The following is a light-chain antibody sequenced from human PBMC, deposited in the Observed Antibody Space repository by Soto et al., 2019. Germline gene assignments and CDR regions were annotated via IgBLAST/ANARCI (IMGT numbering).Light chain of an antibody. CDR2: DAS. CDR1: QSIGTW. CDR3: QQYKSYWT. V-gene: IGKV1-5*01. Sequence: DIQMTQSPSTLSAYVGDRVTITCRASQSIGTWLAWYQQKPGKAPKALIHDASSLESGVPSRFSGSGSGTEFTLTISSLQPDDFATYHCQQYKSYWTFGQGTKVEIK. J-gene: IGKJ1*01.